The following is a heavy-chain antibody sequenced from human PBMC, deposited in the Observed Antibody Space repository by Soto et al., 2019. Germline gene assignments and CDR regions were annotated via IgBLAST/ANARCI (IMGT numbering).Heavy chain of an antibody. V-gene: IGHV3-30*18. Sequence: PGGSLILSCAASGFTFSSYGMHWVRQAPGKGLEWVAVISYDGSNKYYADSVKGRFTISRDNSKNTLYLQMNSLRAEDTAVYYCAKDTGHYDFWSGYLRTADYYYGMDVWGQGTTVTVSS. CDR1: GFTFSSYG. CDR3: AKDTGHYDFWSGYLRTADYYYGMDV. J-gene: IGHJ6*02. D-gene: IGHD3-3*01. CDR2: ISYDGSNK.